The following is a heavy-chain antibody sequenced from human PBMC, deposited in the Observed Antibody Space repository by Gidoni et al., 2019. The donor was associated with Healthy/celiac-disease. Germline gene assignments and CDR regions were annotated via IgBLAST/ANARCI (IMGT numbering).Heavy chain of an antibody. J-gene: IGHJ4*02. CDR1: GGSISSYY. Sequence: QVQLQESGPGLVKPSETLSLTCTVSGGSISSYYWSWIRQPPGKGLEWIGYIYYSGSTNYNPSLKSRVTISVDTSKNQFSLKLSSVTAADTAVYYCARVGGIAVAGTFDYWGQGTLVTVSS. CDR3: ARVGGIAVAGTFDY. CDR2: IYYSGST. D-gene: IGHD6-19*01. V-gene: IGHV4-59*01.